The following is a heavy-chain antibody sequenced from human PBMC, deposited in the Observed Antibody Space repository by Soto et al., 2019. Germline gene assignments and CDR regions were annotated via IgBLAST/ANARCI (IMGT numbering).Heavy chain of an antibody. D-gene: IGHD3-22*01. CDR1: GGSISSGDYY. Sequence: QVQLQESGPGLVKPSQTLSLTCTVSGGSISSGDYYWSWIRQPPGKGLEWIGYIYYSGSTYYNPSIKSRVTISVDTSKHQLSLKLSSVTAADTAVYYCARVDYDSSGYYPYYFDYWGQGTLVTVSS. V-gene: IGHV4-30-4*01. J-gene: IGHJ4*02. CDR3: ARVDYDSSGYYPYYFDY. CDR2: IYYSGST.